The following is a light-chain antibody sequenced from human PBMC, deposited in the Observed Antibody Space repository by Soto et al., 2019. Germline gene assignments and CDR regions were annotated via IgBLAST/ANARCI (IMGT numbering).Light chain of an antibody. CDR3: QQYNDWPLT. Sequence: EIVMTQSPATLSVSPGERATLSCRASQSGSSKLAWYQQKPGQAPRLLIYGASTRATGVPARFSGSGSGTEFTLTISSLESEDFAVYYCQQYNDWPLTFGGGTKVEIK. CDR2: GAS. J-gene: IGKJ4*01. CDR1: QSGSSK. V-gene: IGKV3-15*01.